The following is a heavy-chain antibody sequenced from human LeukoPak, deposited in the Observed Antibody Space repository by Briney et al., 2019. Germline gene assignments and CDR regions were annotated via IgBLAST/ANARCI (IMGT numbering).Heavy chain of an antibody. CDR2: IKEDGSEK. CDR1: GFTFSSYW. J-gene: IGHJ6*02. Sequence: PGGSLRLSCAASGFTFSSYWMSWVRQAPGKGLEWVANIKEDGSEKYYVDSVKGRFTISRDNAKNTLYLQMSSLRPDDTAVYYCVNPGWYYDSSGYSYYYDMDVWGQGTTVTVSS. CDR3: VNPGWYYDSSGYSYYYDMDV. V-gene: IGHV3-7*02. D-gene: IGHD3-22*01.